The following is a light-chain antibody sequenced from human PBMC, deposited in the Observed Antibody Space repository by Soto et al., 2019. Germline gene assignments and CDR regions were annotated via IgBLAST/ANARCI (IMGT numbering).Light chain of an antibody. CDR1: SSDVGGYNY. J-gene: IGLJ2*01. Sequence: QSVLTQPPSASGSPGQSVTISCTGTSSDVGGYNYVSWYQQHPGKAPKLMIYEATKRPSGVPDRFSGSKSGNTASLTVSGLQAEDEAVYYCSSYAGSNQAVVFGGGTKLTVL. CDR2: EAT. CDR3: SSYAGSNQAVV. V-gene: IGLV2-8*01.